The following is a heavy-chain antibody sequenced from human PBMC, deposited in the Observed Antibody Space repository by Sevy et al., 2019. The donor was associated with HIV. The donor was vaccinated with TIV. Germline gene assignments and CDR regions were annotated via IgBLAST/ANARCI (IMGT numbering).Heavy chain of an antibody. CDR2: IQSKSEGGTT. CDR1: GFTFSNVW. CDR3: TTMMRLYGDPNFWYFDL. Sequence: GGSLRLSCAASGFTFSNVWTSWVRQASGKGLEWVGRIQSKSEGGTTDYAAPVKGRFSISRDESSDTLYLQMNSLKTEDTAVYYCTTMMRLYGDPNFWYFDLWGSGTLVTVSS. D-gene: IGHD4-17*01. J-gene: IGHJ2*01. V-gene: IGHV3-15*01.